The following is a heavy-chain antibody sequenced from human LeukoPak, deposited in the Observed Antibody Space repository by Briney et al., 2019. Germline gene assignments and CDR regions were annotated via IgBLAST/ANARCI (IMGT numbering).Heavy chain of an antibody. D-gene: IGHD6-13*01. CDR3: ARGKKLVPADAFDI. V-gene: IGHV4-34*01. J-gene: IGHJ3*02. CDR1: GGSFSGYY. CDR2: INHSGST. Sequence: SQTLSLTCAVYGGSFSGYYWSWIRQPPGKGLEWIGEINHSGSTNYNPSLKSRVTISVDTSKNQFSLKLSSVTAADTAVYYCARGKKLVPADAFDIWGQGTMVTVSS.